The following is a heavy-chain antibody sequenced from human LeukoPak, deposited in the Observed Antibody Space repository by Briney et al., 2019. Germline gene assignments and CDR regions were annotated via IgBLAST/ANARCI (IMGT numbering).Heavy chain of an antibody. CDR3: ARLLSGWYLADY. CDR1: EFTFSNYN. D-gene: IGHD6-19*01. Sequence: GGSLRLSCAASEFTFSNYNMFWARQAPGKGLEWVSYITSSSNTVHYADSVKGRFTLSRDNAKSSLYLQMNSLRAEDTAIYYCARLLSGWYLADYWGQGTLVTVSS. J-gene: IGHJ4*02. V-gene: IGHV3-48*01. CDR2: ITSSSNTV.